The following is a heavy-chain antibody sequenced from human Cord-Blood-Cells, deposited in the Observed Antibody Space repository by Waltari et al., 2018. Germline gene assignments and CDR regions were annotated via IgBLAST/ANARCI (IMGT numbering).Heavy chain of an antibody. Sequence: EVQLVESGGGLIQPGGSLRLSCAASGFTVSSNYMSWVRQAPGKGLEWGSVIYSGGRTYYADSVKGRFTISRDNSKNTLYLQMNSLRAEDTAVYYCATPGIAAAGTLYYFDYWGQGTLVTVSS. CDR3: ATPGIAAAGTLYYFDY. V-gene: IGHV3-53*01. CDR1: GFTVSSNY. J-gene: IGHJ4*02. D-gene: IGHD6-13*01. CDR2: IYSGGRT.